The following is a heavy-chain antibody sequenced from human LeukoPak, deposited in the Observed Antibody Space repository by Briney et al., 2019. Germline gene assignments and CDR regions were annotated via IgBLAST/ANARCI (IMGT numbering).Heavy chain of an antibody. V-gene: IGHV3-66*01. CDR1: GFTVSSNY. J-gene: IGHJ4*02. CDR2: IYSGGST. CDR3: ARDNHGSIDY. Sequence: GGSLRLSCAASGFTVSSNYMSWVRQAPGKGLEWVSVIYSGGSTYHADSVKGRFTVSRDKSKNTLFFQLDSLRVEDTAVYYCARDNHGSIDYWGQGTLVSVSS. D-gene: IGHD1-14*01.